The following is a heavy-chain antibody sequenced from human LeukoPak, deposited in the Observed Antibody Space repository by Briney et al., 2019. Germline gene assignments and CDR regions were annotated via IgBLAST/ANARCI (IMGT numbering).Heavy chain of an antibody. CDR1: GGSISSSSYS. CDR3: ARGRNERRGRSDKFYFDY. CDR2: IYYSGST. J-gene: IGHJ4*02. Sequence: SETLSLTCTVSGGSISSSSYSWGWIRQPPGKGLEWIGSIYYSGSTYYNPSLKSRVTISVDTSKNQFSLKLSSVTAADTAVYYCARGRNERRGRSDKFYFDYWGQGTLVTVSS. D-gene: IGHD1-14*01. V-gene: IGHV4-39*01.